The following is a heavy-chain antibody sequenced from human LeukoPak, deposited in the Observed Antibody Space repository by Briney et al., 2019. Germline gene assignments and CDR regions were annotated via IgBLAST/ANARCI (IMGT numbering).Heavy chain of an antibody. J-gene: IGHJ3*02. CDR2: IKRDGSEK. CDR1: GFTFSSYW. Sequence: GGSLRLSCAASGFTFSSYWMSWVRQAPGEGLEWVANIKRDGSEKSYVGSVKGRFAISRDNAKNSLYLQMNSLRAEDTAVYYCARVYYDSGTYSYAFDIWGQGTMVTVSS. CDR3: ARVYYDSGTYSYAFDI. D-gene: IGHD3-22*01. V-gene: IGHV3-7*01.